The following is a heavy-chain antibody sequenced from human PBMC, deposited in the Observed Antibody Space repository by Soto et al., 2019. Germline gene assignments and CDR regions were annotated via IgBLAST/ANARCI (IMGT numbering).Heavy chain of an antibody. J-gene: IGHJ5*01. CDR3: AKLRYFDWSAYNWVEY. Sequence: EVQLLESGGGLVQPGGSLRLSCAASGFTFSSYAMTWVRQAPGKGLEWVSGISGSGATTSYADSVKGRFTVSRDNSKNTLYLQMNSLRVEDTAVYHCAKLRYFDWSAYNWVEYWGQGTPVTVSS. CDR1: GFTFSSYA. CDR2: ISGSGATT. V-gene: IGHV3-23*01. D-gene: IGHD3-9*01.